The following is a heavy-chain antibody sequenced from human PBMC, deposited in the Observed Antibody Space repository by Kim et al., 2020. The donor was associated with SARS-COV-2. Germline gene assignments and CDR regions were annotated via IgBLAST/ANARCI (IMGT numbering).Heavy chain of an antibody. CDR1: GFSFSNAW. D-gene: IGHD6-19*01. Sequence: GGSLRLSCAASGFSFSNAWMSWVRQAPGKGLEWVGRIKSKTDGGTADYAAPVKGRFTISRDDSKNTLYLQMNSLKIEDAAFYYCVTEEGAYSSGWGGGEFDYWGQGTLVTVSS. CDR2: IKSKTDGGTA. CDR3: VTEEGAYSSGWGGGEFDY. J-gene: IGHJ4*02. V-gene: IGHV3-15*01.